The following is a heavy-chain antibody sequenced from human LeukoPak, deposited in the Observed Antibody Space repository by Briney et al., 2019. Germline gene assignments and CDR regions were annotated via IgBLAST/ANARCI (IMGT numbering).Heavy chain of an antibody. D-gene: IGHD2-2*01. CDR3: ASGYCSSTSSYPHNHIDY. CDR1: GGSFSGYY. CDR2: INHSGST. V-gene: IGHV4-34*01. J-gene: IGHJ4*02. Sequence: SETLSLTCAVYGGSFSGYYWSWIRQPPGKGLEWIGEINHSGSTNYNPSLKSRVTISVDTSKNQFSLKLSSVTAADTAVYYCASGYCSSTSSYPHNHIDYWGQGTLVTVPS.